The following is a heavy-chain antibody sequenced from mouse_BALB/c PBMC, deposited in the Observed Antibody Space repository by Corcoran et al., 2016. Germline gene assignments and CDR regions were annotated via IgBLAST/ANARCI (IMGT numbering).Heavy chain of an antibody. CDR1: GYSITSGYY. CDR2: ISYDGSN. D-gene: IGHD2-2*01. CDR3: AKYGYPPWFAY. Sequence: DVQLQESGPGLVKPSQSLSLTCSVTGYSITSGYYWNWIRQFPGNKLEWMGYISYDGSNNYNPSIKNRISITRDTSKNQFFLKLNSVTTEDTATYYCAKYGYPPWFAYWGQGTLVTVSA. J-gene: IGHJ3*01. V-gene: IGHV3-6*02.